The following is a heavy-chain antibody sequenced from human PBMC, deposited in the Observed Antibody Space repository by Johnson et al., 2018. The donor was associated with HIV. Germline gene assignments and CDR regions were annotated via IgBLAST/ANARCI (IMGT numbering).Heavy chain of an antibody. V-gene: IGHV3-20*04. D-gene: IGHD2-21*01. CDR3: ARGFWRQVIPGAFDI. CDR2: INWNGAYT. Sequence: VQLVESGGGVVRPGGSLRLSCAASGITFDDYGMSWVRQAPGKGLEWVSGINWNGAYTGCADSVKGRFTISRDNAKNSLYLQMTSLRAEDTALYYCARGFWRQVIPGAFDIWGQGKMVTVSS. J-gene: IGHJ3*02. CDR1: GITFDDYG.